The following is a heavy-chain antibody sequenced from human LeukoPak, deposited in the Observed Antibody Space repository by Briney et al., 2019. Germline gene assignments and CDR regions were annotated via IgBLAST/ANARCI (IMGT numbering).Heavy chain of an antibody. CDR2: IIPILGIA. V-gene: IGHV1-69*04. Sequence: EASVKVSCKASGGTFSSYAISWVRQAPGQGLEWMRRIIPILGIANYAQKFQGRVTITADKSTSTAYMELSSLRSEDTAVYYCARVSGYSSSWTRFDPWGQGTLVTVSS. D-gene: IGHD6-13*01. J-gene: IGHJ5*02. CDR3: ARVSGYSSSWTRFDP. CDR1: GGTFSSYA.